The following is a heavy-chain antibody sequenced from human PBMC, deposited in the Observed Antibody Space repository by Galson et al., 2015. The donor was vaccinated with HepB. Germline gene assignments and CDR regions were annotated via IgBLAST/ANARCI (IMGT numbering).Heavy chain of an antibody. CDR2: IKQDGSEK. J-gene: IGHJ4*02. V-gene: IGHV3-7*01. CDR3: ARVGATSPFDY. Sequence: WMSWVRQAPGKGLEWVANIKQDGSEKYYVDSVKGRFTISRDNAKNSLYLQMNSLRAEDTAVYYCARVGATSPFDYWGQGTLVTVSS. CDR1: W. D-gene: IGHD5-12*01.